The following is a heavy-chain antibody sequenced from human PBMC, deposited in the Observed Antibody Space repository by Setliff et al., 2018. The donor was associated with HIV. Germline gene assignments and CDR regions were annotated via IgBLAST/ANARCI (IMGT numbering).Heavy chain of an antibody. V-gene: IGHV4-4*02. CDR3: ARGSSGSHRTEYDDAFDI. D-gene: IGHD6-25*01. CDR2: IYHSGNT. CDR1: GDSISSTSW. J-gene: IGHJ3*02. Sequence: PSETLSLTCAVSGDSISSTSWWSWVRQSPGKGLEWIGQIYHSGNTNYNPSLKSRATIAVDTSKNQFSLKLSSVTAADTAVYYCARGSSGSHRTEYDDAFDIWGQGAVVTVSS.